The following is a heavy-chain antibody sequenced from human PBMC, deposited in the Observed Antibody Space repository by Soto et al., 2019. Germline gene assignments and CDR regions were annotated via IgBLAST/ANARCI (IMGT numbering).Heavy chain of an antibody. Sequence: GGSLRLSCAASGFTFSNAWMNWVRQAPGKGLEWVGRIKSKTDGGTTDYAAPVKGRFTISRDDSKNTLYLQMNSLKTEDTAVYYCTTCLQYSSSWYVVLIQPPDVWGQGTTVTVSS. V-gene: IGHV3-15*07. CDR1: GFTFSNAW. J-gene: IGHJ6*02. CDR3: TTCLQYSSSWYVVLIQPPDV. CDR2: IKSKTDGGTT. D-gene: IGHD6-13*01.